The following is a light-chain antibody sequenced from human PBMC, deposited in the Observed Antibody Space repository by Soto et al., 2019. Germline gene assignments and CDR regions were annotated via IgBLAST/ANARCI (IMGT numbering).Light chain of an antibody. CDR3: QQYGSSPPLT. V-gene: IGKV3-20*01. J-gene: IGKJ4*01. Sequence: EFVLTQSPGTLSLSPGERATLSCRASQSVSSSYLAWYQQKPGQAPRILIYGASTTATGIPDRFSGSGSGTDFTLTIRRLEPEDFALYYCQQYGSSPPLTFGGGTKVEIK. CDR2: GAS. CDR1: QSVSSSY.